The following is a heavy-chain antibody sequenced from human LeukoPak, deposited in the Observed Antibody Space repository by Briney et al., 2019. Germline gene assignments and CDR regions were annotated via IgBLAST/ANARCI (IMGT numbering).Heavy chain of an antibody. CDR3: GTGWAVDF. CDR2: IPNDRRNN. Sequence: GGSLRLSCAASGFTFSSYGMHWVRQAPGKGLEWVAVIPNDRRNNYYADSVKGRFTISRDNSKNTLYLQMNSLRAEDTAVYYCGTGWAVDFWGQGTLVTVSS. J-gene: IGHJ4*02. V-gene: IGHV3-30*03. CDR1: GFTFSSYG. D-gene: IGHD5-24*01.